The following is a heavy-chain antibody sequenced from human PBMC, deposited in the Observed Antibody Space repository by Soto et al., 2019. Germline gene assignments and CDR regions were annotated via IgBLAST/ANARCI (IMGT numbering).Heavy chain of an antibody. V-gene: IGHV1-69*02. CDR2: IIPILGIT. CDR3: AIAVAGTHGMDV. J-gene: IGHJ6*02. D-gene: IGHD6-19*01. CDR1: GGTFSSYT. Sequence: QVQLVQSEAEVKKPESSVKVSCKASGGTFSSYTISWVRQAPGQGLEWMGRIIPILGITNYAQKFQGRVTITADKSTSTAYMELSSLRSEDTAVYYCAIAVAGTHGMDVWGQGTTVTVSS.